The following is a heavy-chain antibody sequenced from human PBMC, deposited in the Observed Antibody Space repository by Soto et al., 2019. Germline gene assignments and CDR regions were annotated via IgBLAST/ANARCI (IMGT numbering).Heavy chain of an antibody. CDR2: IKSKTDGGTT. J-gene: IGHJ4*02. V-gene: IGHV3-15*07. CDR3: TTVTVAGPFDY. Sequence: EVQLVESGGGLVKPGGSLRLSCAASGFTFSNAWMNWVRQAPGKGLEWVGHIKSKTDGGTTDYAAPAKGRFTISRDDSKDMLYLQMNSLKTEDTAVYYCTTVTVAGPFDYWGQGTPVTVSS. D-gene: IGHD6-19*01. CDR1: GFTFSNAW.